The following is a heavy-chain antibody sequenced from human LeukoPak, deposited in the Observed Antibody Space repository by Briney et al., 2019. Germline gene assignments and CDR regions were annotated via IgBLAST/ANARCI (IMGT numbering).Heavy chain of an antibody. CDR3: AGHSSQWWHGSL. Sequence: SETLSLTCAVYGGSFSGYYWSWIRQPPGKGLEWIGEINHSGITNYNPSLKSRVTISVDTSKHQFSLKLISVTAAETAVYYCAGHSSQWWHGSLWGQGTLVTVSS. J-gene: IGHJ4*02. D-gene: IGHD2-15*01. CDR1: GGSFSGYY. CDR2: INHSGIT. V-gene: IGHV4-34*01.